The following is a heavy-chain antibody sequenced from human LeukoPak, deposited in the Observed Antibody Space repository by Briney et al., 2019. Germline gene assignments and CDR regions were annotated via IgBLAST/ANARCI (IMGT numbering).Heavy chain of an antibody. Sequence: SETLSLTCTVSGGSISSSSYWGWIRQPPGKGLEWIGSIYYSGSTNYNPSLKSRVTISVDTSKNQFSLKLSSVTAADTAVYYCASEGRYYDSSGYYSFFGYWGQGTLVTVSS. CDR1: GGSISSSSY. J-gene: IGHJ4*02. CDR2: IYYSGST. CDR3: ASEGRYYDSSGYYSFFGY. D-gene: IGHD3-22*01. V-gene: IGHV4-39*07.